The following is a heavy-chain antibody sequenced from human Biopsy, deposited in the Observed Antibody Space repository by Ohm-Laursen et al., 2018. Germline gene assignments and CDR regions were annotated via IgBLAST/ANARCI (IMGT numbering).Heavy chain of an antibody. Sequence: SLRLSCAASDFTFDDYAMSWVRQRPEKGLEWVAGISYNGGDIGYGDSVRGRFTISRDNAKKSLSLQLHSLRLEDTALYYCAKGRSSMTDAFNMWGQGTMVTVSS. D-gene: IGHD3-16*02. CDR1: DFTFDDYA. CDR2: ISYNGGDI. CDR3: AKGRSSMTDAFNM. V-gene: IGHV3-9*01. J-gene: IGHJ3*02.